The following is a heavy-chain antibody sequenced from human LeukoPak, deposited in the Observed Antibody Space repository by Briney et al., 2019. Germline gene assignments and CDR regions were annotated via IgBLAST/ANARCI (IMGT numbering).Heavy chain of an antibody. CDR3: AKAYSSGLRGFDY. CDR1: EFTFSSYG. J-gene: IGHJ4*02. CDR2: ISGSGGNT. Sequence: GGSLRLSCAASEFTFSSYGMSWVRQAPGKGLEWVSGISGSGGNTYYADSVKGRFTISRDNSKNTLYLQMSSLRAEDTAMYYCAKAYSSGLRGFDYWGQGTLVTVSS. D-gene: IGHD6-19*01. V-gene: IGHV3-23*01.